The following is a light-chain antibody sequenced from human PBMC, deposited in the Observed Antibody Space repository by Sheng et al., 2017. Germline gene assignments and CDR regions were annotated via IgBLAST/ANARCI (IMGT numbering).Light chain of an antibody. CDR2: EIN. CDR1: SSDIGSYNY. V-gene: IGLV2-23*01. Sequence: QSALPQPASVSGSPGQSITISCTGTSSDIGSYNYVSWYQQHPGKAPKLMIYEINKRPSGVSNRLSGSKSGNTASLTISGLQGEDEADYYCCSYTASGTLLFGGGTKLTVL. J-gene: IGLJ2*01. CDR3: CSYTASGTLL.